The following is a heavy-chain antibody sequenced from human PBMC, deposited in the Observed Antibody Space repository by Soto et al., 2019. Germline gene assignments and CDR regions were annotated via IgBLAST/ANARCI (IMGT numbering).Heavy chain of an antibody. D-gene: IGHD3-16*01. Sequence: EVPLVESGGGLVQPGGSLRLSCAASGFGFNGYDMHWVRQAPGKNLEWVAAISTAGDTYYLGSVKGRFTISREDAKNSLSLQMNSLRVGDTAVYYCARGGDRFDGMDVWGQGPTVTVSS. V-gene: IGHV3-13*01. CDR2: ISTAGDT. J-gene: IGHJ6*02. CDR1: GFGFNGYD. CDR3: ARGGDRFDGMDV.